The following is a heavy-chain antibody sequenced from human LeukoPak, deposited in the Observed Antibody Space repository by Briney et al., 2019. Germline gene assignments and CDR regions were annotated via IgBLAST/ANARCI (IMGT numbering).Heavy chain of an antibody. CDR2: IWYDGSNK. J-gene: IGHJ4*02. CDR1: GFTFSSYG. Sequence: PGGSLRLSCAACGFTFSSYGMHWVRQAPGKGLEWVAVIWYDGSNKYYADYVKGRFTISRDNSKNTLYLQMNSLRAEDTAVYYCARGIDYFDYWGQGTLVTVSS. CDR3: ARGIDYFDY. V-gene: IGHV3-33*01.